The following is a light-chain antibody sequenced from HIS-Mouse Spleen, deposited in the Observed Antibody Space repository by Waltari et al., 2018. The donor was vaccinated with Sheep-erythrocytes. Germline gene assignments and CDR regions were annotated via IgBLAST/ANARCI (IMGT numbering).Light chain of an antibody. CDR3: YSTDSSGNGV. CDR1: ALPKQY. V-gene: IGLV3-10*01. J-gene: IGLJ2*01. Sequence: SYELTQPPSVSVSPGQTARITCSGDALPKQYAYWYQQKSGQAPVLVIYEDSKRPPGIPERFSGSSSGTMATLTISGAQVEDEADYYCYSTDSSGNGVFGGGTKLTVL. CDR2: EDS.